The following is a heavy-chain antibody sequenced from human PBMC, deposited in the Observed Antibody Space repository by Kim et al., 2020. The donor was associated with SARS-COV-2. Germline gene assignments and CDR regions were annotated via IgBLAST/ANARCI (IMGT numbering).Heavy chain of an antibody. CDR2: ITRGTGSI. J-gene: IGHJ5*02. CDR3: ARGLTYCDGDCP. V-gene: IGHV3-48*02. CDR1: GFTFSTHD. D-gene: IGHD2-21*02. Sequence: GGSLRLSCAATGFTFSTHDMHWVRQAPGKGLECVSSITRGTGSIFYADSVKGRFTISRDNAKNSLYLQMDSLRDEDTAVYYCARGLTYCDGDCPWGQGTLVTVSS.